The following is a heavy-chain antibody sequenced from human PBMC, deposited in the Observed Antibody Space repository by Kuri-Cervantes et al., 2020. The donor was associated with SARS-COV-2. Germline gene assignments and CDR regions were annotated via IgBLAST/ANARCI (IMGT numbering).Heavy chain of an antibody. D-gene: IGHD3-9*01. J-gene: IGHJ6*02. Sequence: ASVKVSCKASGYTLTGYYMHWVRQAPGQGLEWMGWINPNSGGTNYAQKFQGWVTMTRDTSISTVYMELSRLRSDDTAVYYCAKAGAYYDVWAGHLTPDYAMDVWGQGTTVTVSS. CDR2: INPNSGGT. CDR1: GYTLTGYY. V-gene: IGHV1-2*04. CDR3: AKAGAYYDVWAGHLTPDYAMDV.